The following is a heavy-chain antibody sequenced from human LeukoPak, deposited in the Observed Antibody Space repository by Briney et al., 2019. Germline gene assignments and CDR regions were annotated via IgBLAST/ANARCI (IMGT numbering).Heavy chain of an antibody. Sequence: GGSLRLSCAASGFTFSSYDMHWVRQVAGKGLEWVSGIGTAGDAYYSGSVKGRFTISRENAKNSLYLQVNSLRAGDTAVYYCARAGYSSTWYSRYFDLWGRGTLVTVSS. CDR1: GFTFSSYD. J-gene: IGHJ2*01. CDR3: ARAGYSSTWYSRYFDL. CDR2: IGTAGDA. D-gene: IGHD6-13*01. V-gene: IGHV3-13*01.